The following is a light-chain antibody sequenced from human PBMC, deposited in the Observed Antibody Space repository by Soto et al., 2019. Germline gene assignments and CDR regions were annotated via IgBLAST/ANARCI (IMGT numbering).Light chain of an antibody. CDR2: DVS. CDR1: SSDVGGYHY. J-gene: IGLJ2*01. V-gene: IGLV2-14*03. Sequence: QSALTQPASVSEFPGQSITISCTGTSSDVGGYHYVSWYQQHPGKVPKLVIYDVSNRPSGVSYRFSGSKSDNTASLTISGLQAEDEADYYCSSYRSNTTLVFGGGTKLTVL. CDR3: SSYRSNTTLV.